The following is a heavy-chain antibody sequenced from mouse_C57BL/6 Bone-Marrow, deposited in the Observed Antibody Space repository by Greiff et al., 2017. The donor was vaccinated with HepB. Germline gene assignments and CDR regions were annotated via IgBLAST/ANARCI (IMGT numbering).Heavy chain of an antibody. CDR1: GFTFSDYG. CDR2: ISNSAYSI. D-gene: IGHD2-3*01. Sequence: EVQLVESGGGLVQPGGSLKLSCAASGFTFSDYGMAWVRQAPRKGPEWVAFISNSAYSIYYADTVTGRFTISRENAKNTLYLEMSRLRSEDTAMYYCARWEDGYYFDYWGQGTTLTVSS. CDR3: ARWEDGYYFDY. J-gene: IGHJ2*01. V-gene: IGHV5-15*01.